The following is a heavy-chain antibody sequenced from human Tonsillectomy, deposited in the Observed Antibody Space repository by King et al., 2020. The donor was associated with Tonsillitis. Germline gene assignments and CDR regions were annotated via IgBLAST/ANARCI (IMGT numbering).Heavy chain of an antibody. V-gene: IGHV3-33*08. CDR2: IWYNGGNK. CDR1: GFTFSSYG. J-gene: IGHJ6*03. CDR3: ARDGPNYYYMDV. Sequence: VQLVESGGGVVQPGRSLRLSCAASGFTFSSYGMHWVRQAPGKGLEGMAVIWYNGGNKYYADSVKGRFTISRDNSKNTLYLQMNSLRAEDTAVYYCARDGPNYYYMDVWGKGTTVTVSS.